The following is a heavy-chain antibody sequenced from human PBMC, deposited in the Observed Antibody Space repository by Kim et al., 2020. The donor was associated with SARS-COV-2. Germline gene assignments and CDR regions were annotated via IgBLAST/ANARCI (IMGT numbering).Heavy chain of an antibody. D-gene: IGHD3-3*01. Sequence: GGSLRLSCTASGFTFGDYAMSWFRQAPGKGLEWVGFIRSKAYGGTTEYAASVKGRFTISRDDSKSIAYLQMNSLKTEDTAVYYCTSHSITIFGVVTPRFGWFDPWGQGTLVTVSS. CDR3: TSHSITIFGVVTPRFGWFDP. CDR2: IRSKAYGGTT. CDR1: GFTFGDYA. V-gene: IGHV3-49*03. J-gene: IGHJ5*02.